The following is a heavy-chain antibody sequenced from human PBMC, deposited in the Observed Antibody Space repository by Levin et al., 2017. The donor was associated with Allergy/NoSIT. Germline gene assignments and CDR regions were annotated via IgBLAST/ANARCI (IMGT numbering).Heavy chain of an antibody. V-gene: IGHV3-48*01. CDR3: ARGRWNDVDY. CDR1: GFSFSLYG. CDR2: ISSGSSII. Sequence: GGSLRLSCAASGFSFSLYGMNWVRQAPGKGLEWISYISSGSSIIYYADSMKGRFTISRDNAKTSLYLQMNSLRAEDTAVYYCARGRWNDVDYWGQGTLVTVSS. J-gene: IGHJ4*02. D-gene: IGHD1-1*01.